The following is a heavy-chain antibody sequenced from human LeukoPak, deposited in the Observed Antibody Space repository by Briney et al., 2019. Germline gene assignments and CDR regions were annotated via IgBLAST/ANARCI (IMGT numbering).Heavy chain of an antibody. Sequence: AGGSLRLSCAASGFTFNSYAMSWVRQAPGKGLEWVSTISGSGVDTYFADSVRGRFTISRDISRDTLFLQMNSLRAEDTAVYYCAKGGYSLDYWGQGTLVTVSS. D-gene: IGHD6-13*01. CDR2: ISGSGVDT. CDR3: AKGGYSLDY. CDR1: GFTFNSYA. V-gene: IGHV3-23*01. J-gene: IGHJ4*02.